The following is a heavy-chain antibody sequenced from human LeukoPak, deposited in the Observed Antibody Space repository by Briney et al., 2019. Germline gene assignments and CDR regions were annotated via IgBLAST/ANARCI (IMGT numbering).Heavy chain of an antibody. CDR1: GFTFSSYG. CDR3: AKSRAAAGYSSFWFDP. Sequence: GGSLRLSCAASGFTFSSYGMHWVRQAPGKGLEWVAVISYDGSNKYYADSVKGRFTISRDNSKNTLYLQMNSLRTEDTAVYYCAKSRAAAGYSSFWFDPWGQGTLVTVSS. V-gene: IGHV3-30*18. CDR2: ISYDGSNK. J-gene: IGHJ5*02. D-gene: IGHD6-13*01.